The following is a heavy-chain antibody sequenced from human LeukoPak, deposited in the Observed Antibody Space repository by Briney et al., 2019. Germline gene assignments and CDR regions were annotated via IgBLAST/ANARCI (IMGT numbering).Heavy chain of an antibody. Sequence: SETLSLTCTVSGGSISSSSYYWGWIRQPPGKGLEWIGSIYYSGSTYYNPSLKSRVTISVDTSKNQFSLKLSSVTAADTAVYYCARVLRDGYNRGFIFDYWGQGTLVTVSS. J-gene: IGHJ4*02. D-gene: IGHD5-24*01. CDR1: GGSISSSSYY. V-gene: IGHV4-39*07. CDR2: IYYSGST. CDR3: ARVLRDGYNRGFIFDY.